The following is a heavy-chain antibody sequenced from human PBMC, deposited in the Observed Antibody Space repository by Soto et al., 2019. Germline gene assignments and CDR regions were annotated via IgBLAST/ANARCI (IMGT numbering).Heavy chain of an antibody. Sequence: ASVKVSCKASGYTFTGYYMHWVRQAPGQGLEWMGWINPNSGGTNYAQKFQGWVTMTRDTSISTAYMELSRLRSDDTAVYYCGRGYCSGGSCYSGAFDIWGQGTMVTVSS. CDR2: INPNSGGT. J-gene: IGHJ3*02. CDR3: GRGYCSGGSCYSGAFDI. CDR1: GYTFTGYY. V-gene: IGHV1-2*04. D-gene: IGHD2-15*01.